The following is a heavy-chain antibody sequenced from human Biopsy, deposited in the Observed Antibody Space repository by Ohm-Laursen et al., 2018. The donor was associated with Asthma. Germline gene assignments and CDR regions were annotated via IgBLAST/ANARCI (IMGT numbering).Heavy chain of an antibody. D-gene: IGHD2-15*01. Sequence: SLRLSCTASGFTFGNFAMSWARQAPGKGLEWVSTIKTNRRGADYPDPAKGRFTISRDDSKNTLYLHMNSLRGDDTAIYYCGKDSSEVEAADEYWGQGTLVTVSS. V-gene: IGHV3-23*01. CDR2: IKTNRRGA. CDR1: GFTFGNFA. J-gene: IGHJ4*02. CDR3: GKDSSEVEAADEY.